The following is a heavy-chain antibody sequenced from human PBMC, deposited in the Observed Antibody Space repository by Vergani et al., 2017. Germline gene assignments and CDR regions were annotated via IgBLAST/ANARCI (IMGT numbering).Heavy chain of an antibody. J-gene: IGHJ4*02. CDR3: ARDGEPIVVVPAATFDY. CDR2: ISGSGGTI. D-gene: IGHD2-2*01. Sequence: EVQLLESGGGLVQPGGSLRLSCAASGFPFSSYAMSWVRQAPGKGLEWVSAISGSGGTIYYADSVKGRFTISRDNAKNSLYLQMNSLRAEDTAVYYCARDGEPIVVVPAATFDYWGQGILVTVSS. V-gene: IGHV3-23*01. CDR1: GFPFSSYA.